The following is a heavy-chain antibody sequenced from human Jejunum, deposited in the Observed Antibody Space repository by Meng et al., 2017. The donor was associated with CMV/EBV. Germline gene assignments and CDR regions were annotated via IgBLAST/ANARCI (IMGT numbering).Heavy chain of an antibody. CDR2: ITHSGST. CDR1: GAPFSGY. Sequence: QVHLTQWGAALLEPSGILSLPLGRHGAPFSGYWGWVRQPPGKGVEWIGEITHSGSTNYNVSLKSRVTISIDTSKNQFSLKLSSATATDTAVYYCAPGFRSWSGSYSSWGQGTLVTVSS. V-gene: IGHV4-34*01. CDR3: APGFRSWSGSYSS. D-gene: IGHD1-26*01. J-gene: IGHJ4*02.